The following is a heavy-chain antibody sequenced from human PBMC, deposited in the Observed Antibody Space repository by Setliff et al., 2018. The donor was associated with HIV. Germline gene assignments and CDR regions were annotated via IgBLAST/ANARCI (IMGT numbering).Heavy chain of an antibody. CDR1: GFTFNSYS. CDR3: AREGGDYNYGYGYYYDSSGYLRPFDS. V-gene: IGHV3-30*07. J-gene: IGHJ4*02. CDR2: ISYNGGNT. Sequence: SLRLSCADSGFTFNSYSMHWVRQAPGKGLEWLAVISYNGGNTYYADSVKGRFTISRDNSKNTLYLQMNSLRAGDTAVYYCAREGGDYNYGYGYYYDSSGYLRPFDSWGQGTLVTVSS. D-gene: IGHD3-22*01.